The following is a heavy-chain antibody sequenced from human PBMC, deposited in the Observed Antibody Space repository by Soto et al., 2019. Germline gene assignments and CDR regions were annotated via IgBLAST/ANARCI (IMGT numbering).Heavy chain of an antibody. J-gene: IGHJ6*02. Sequence: ASVKVSCKASGYTFTGYYMHWVRQAPGQGLEWMGWINPNSGGTNYAQKFQGWVTMTRETSISTAYMELSRLRSDDTAVYYCARDRAFMVRGVTRPAAGMDGWGQGTTVTVSS. CDR2: INPNSGGT. D-gene: IGHD3-10*01. CDR3: ARDRAFMVRGVTRPAAGMDG. CDR1: GYTFTGYY. V-gene: IGHV1-2*04.